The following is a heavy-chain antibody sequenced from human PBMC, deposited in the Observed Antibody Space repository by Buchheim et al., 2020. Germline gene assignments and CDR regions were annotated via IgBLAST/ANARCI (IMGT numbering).Heavy chain of an antibody. Sequence: QVQLQESGPGLVKPSQTLSLTCTVSGGSISSGGYYWSWIRQHPGKGLEWIGYVLYSGNTYYNPSLKSRLSISVHTSKNQFSLNRSSVTAADTSVYYCARGLRYDTSPDAFDIWGQGT. J-gene: IGHJ3*02. D-gene: IGHD3-22*01. V-gene: IGHV4-31*03. CDR3: ARGLRYDTSPDAFDI. CDR2: VLYSGNT. CDR1: GGSISSGGYY.